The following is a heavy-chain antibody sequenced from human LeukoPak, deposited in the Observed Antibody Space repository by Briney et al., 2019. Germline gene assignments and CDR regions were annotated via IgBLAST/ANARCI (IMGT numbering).Heavy chain of an antibody. CDR1: GFTFISCW. CDR3: ARGHHYYDSSAYYY. V-gene: IGHV3-74*01. J-gene: IGHJ4*02. D-gene: IGHD3-22*01. CDR2: INSDGSTT. Sequence: GGSLRLSCAASGFTFISCWMHWVRQAPGKGLVWVSRINSDGSTTSYADSVKGRFTISRDTAKNTLYLQMNSLRAEDTAVYYCARGHHYYDSSAYYYWGQGTLVTVSS.